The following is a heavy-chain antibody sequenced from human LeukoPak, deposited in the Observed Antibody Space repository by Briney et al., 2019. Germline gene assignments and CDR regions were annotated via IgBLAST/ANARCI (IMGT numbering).Heavy chain of an antibody. J-gene: IGHJ4*02. V-gene: IGHV4-61*02. CDR1: GGSISSGSYY. CDR3: ARERDDYFDX. Sequence: SETLSLTCTVSGGSISSGSYYWSWIRQPAGKGLEWIGRIYTSGSTNYNPSLKSRVTISVDTSKNQFSLKLSSVTAADTAVYYCARERDDYFDXXXXGTLVAVSS. CDR2: IYTSGST.